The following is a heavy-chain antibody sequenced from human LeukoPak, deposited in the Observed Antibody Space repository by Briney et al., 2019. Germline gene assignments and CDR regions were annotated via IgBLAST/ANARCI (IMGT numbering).Heavy chain of an antibody. J-gene: IGHJ4*02. CDR1: GFTFSSYS. D-gene: IGHD6-6*01. CDR2: ISSSSSTI. V-gene: IGHV3-48*01. Sequence: GGSLRLSCAASGFTFSSYSMNWVRQAPGKGLEWVSYISSSSSTIYYADSVKGRFTISRDNAKNSLYLQMNSLRAEDTAVYYCARGEYSSLFDYWGQGTLVTVSS. CDR3: ARGEYSSLFDY.